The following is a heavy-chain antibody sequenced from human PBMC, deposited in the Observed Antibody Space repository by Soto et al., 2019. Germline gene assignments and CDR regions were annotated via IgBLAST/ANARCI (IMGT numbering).Heavy chain of an antibody. D-gene: IGHD6-19*01. CDR3: ARPWAYSSGWYRTYYFDY. Sequence: PSETLSLTCAVYGGSFSGYYWSWIRQPPGKGLEWIGEINHSGSTNYNPSLKSRVTISVYTSKNQFSLKLSSVTAADTAVYYCARPWAYSSGWYRTYYFDYWGQGTLVTVSS. CDR1: GGSFSGYY. V-gene: IGHV4-34*01. J-gene: IGHJ4*02. CDR2: INHSGST.